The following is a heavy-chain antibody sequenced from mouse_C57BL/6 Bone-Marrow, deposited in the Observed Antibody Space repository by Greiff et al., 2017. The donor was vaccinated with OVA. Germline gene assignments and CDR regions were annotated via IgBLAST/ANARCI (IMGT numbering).Heavy chain of an antibody. V-gene: IGHV5-6*01. CDR2: ISSGGSYT. D-gene: IGHD1-1*01. CDR3: ARRYYYGSSVYYFDY. Sequence: EVQLVESGGDLVKPGGSLKLSCAASGFTFSSYGMSWVRQTPDKRLEWVATISSGGSYTYYPDSVKGRFTISRDNAKNTLYLQMSSLKSEDTAMYYCARRYYYGSSVYYFDYWGQGTTLTVSS. J-gene: IGHJ2*01. CDR1: GFTFSSYG.